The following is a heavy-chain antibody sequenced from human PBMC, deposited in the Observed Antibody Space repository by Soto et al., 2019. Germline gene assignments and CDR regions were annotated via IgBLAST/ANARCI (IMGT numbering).Heavy chain of an antibody. CDR2: IYPGDSDT. CDR3: ARQIVGYDYYDSSGYYYFAPGAFDI. J-gene: IGHJ3*02. D-gene: IGHD3-22*01. Sequence: ESLKISCKGSGYSFTSYWIGWVRQMPGKGLEWMGIIYPGDSDTRYSPSFQGQVTISADKSISTAYLQWSSLKASDTAMYYCARQIVGYDYYDSSGYYYFAPGAFDIWGQGTMVTVSS. V-gene: IGHV5-51*01. CDR1: GYSFTSYW.